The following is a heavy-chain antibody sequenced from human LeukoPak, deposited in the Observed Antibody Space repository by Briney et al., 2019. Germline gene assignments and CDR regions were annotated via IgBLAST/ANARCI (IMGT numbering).Heavy chain of an antibody. J-gene: IGHJ5*01. V-gene: IGHV4-61*09. CDR2: IYSSGST. CDR1: GASLSSGSDY. Sequence: SETLSLTCTVSGASLSSGSDYWTWIRQSAGEGLEWIGQIYSSGSTKYSPSLTSRVTISADTSKNQFFLKINSVTAADTAVYYCARASGSVIYYNSCDSWGQGILVAVSS. D-gene: IGHD3-10*01. CDR3: ARASGSVIYYNSCDS.